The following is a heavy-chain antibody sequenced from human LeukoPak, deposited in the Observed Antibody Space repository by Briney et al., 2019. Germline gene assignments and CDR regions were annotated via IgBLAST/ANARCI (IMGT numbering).Heavy chain of an antibody. D-gene: IGHD1-20*01. Sequence: SETLSLTCSVSGGSVRSGNYYWSWIRQPPGKGLEWIGYMSYSGSTNYNPSLKSRVTISVDTSKNQFSLKLSSVTAADTAVYYCARDITGTTAYYYYYMDVWGKGTTVTVSS. CDR1: GGSVRSGNYY. CDR2: MSYSGST. V-gene: IGHV4-61*01. J-gene: IGHJ6*03. CDR3: ARDITGTTAYYYYYMDV.